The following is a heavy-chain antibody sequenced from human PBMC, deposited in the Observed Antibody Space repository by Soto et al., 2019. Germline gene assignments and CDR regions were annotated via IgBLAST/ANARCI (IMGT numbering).Heavy chain of an antibody. J-gene: IGHJ5*02. CDR2: ISYDGSNK. CDR3: AKSRYEQQLVSWFDP. Sequence: GGSLRLSCAASGFTFSSYGMHWVRQAPGKGLEWVAVISYDGSNKYYADSVKGRFTISRDNSKNTLYLQMNSLRAEDTAVYYCAKSRYEQQLVSWFDPWGQGTLVTVSS. V-gene: IGHV3-30*18. CDR1: GFTFSSYG. D-gene: IGHD6-13*01.